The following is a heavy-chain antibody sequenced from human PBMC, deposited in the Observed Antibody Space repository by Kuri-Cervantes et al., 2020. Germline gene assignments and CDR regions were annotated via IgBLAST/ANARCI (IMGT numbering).Heavy chain of an antibody. D-gene: IGHD3-3*01. Sequence: GGSLRLSCAASGFTFSSYSMNWVRQAPGKGLEWVSYISSSGDTIYYADSVKGRFTISRDNAKNSLYLQMNSLRAEDTAVYYCARVREWGGYWGQGTLVTVSS. CDR3: ARVREWGGY. J-gene: IGHJ4*02. CDR2: ISSSGDTI. V-gene: IGHV3-48*04. CDR1: GFTFSSYS.